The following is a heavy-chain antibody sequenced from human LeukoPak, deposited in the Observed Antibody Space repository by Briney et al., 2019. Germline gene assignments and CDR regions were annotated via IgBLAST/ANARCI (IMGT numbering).Heavy chain of an antibody. V-gene: IGHV3-21*06. Sequence: GGSLRLSCAASGLTFSSYWMSWVRQAPGKGLEWVSSISRNSRYIYYADSMRGRFTISRDNAKNSLYLQMNSLKPEDTAVYYCARVAEAAAFDSWGQGTLVTVSS. J-gene: IGHJ4*02. CDR2: ISRNSRYI. CDR3: ARVAEAAAFDS. D-gene: IGHD6-13*01. CDR1: GLTFSSYW.